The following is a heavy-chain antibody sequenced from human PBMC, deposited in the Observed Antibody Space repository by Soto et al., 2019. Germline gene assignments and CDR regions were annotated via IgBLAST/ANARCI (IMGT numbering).Heavy chain of an antibody. Sequence: QVQLQESGPGLVKPSQTLSLTCTVSGGSINSGGYYWSWIRQHPGKGLEWVGSIYNSGSTYYNPSLKSRITISVDTSKNQFSLKLSSVTVADTAVYYCAREEVAYYGSGSYNWFDPWGQGTLVTVSS. CDR1: GGSINSGGYY. J-gene: IGHJ5*02. V-gene: IGHV4-31*03. D-gene: IGHD3-10*01. CDR2: IYNSGST. CDR3: AREEVAYYGSGSYNWFDP.